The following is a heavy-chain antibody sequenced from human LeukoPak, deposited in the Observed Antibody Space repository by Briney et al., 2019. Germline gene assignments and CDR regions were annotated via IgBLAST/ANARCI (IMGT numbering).Heavy chain of an antibody. V-gene: IGHV3-23*01. CDR3: ATYRRVLLPFEA. D-gene: IGHD2-8*02. CDR2: IFPSGGEI. CDR1: GFTFSTFA. Sequence: GGSLRLSCAASGFTFSTFAMIWVRQPPGKGLEWVSSIFPSGGEIHYADSVRGRFTISRDNSKSTLSLQMNSLRAEDTAIYYCATYRRVLLPFEAWGQGTLVTVSS. J-gene: IGHJ5*02.